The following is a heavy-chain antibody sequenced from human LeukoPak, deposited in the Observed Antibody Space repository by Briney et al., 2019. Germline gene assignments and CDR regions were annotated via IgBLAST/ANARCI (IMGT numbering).Heavy chain of an antibody. V-gene: IGHV3-7*01. CDR1: GFTFSNYW. CDR2: IKQDGSEK. Sequence: PGGSLRLSCAASGFTFSNYWMSWVRQAPGKGLEWVANIKQDGSEKYYVDSVKGRFTISRDNAKNSLYLQMNSLRAEDTAVYYCAREDAVYYYGSGSAYYYYGMDVWGQGTTVTVSS. D-gene: IGHD3-10*01. J-gene: IGHJ6*02. CDR3: AREDAVYYYGSGSAYYYYGMDV.